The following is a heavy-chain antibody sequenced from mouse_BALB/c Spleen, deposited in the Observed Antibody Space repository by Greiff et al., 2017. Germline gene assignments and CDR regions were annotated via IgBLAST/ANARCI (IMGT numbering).Heavy chain of an antibody. D-gene: IGHD2-2*01. CDR3: ARFGGYDEGYFDY. Sequence: QVQLQQSGAELAKPGASVKMSCKASGYTFTSYWMHWVKQRPGQGLEWIGYINPSTGYTEYNQKFKDKATLTADKSSSTAYMQLSSLTSEDSAVYYCARFGGYDEGYFDYWGQGTTLTVSS. V-gene: IGHV1-7*01. CDR2: INPSTGYT. J-gene: IGHJ2*01. CDR1: GYTFTSYW.